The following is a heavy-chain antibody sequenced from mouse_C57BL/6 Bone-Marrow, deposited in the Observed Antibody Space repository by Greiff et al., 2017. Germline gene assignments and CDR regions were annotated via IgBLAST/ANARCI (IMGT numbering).Heavy chain of an antibody. CDR3: AGVYYGSHWYFDV. CDR2: IYPRDGST. D-gene: IGHD1-1*01. J-gene: IGHJ1*03. Sequence: QVQLQQSDAELVKPGASVKISCKASGYTFTDHTIHWMKQRPEQGLEWIGYIYPRDGSTKYNEKFKGKATLTADKSSSTAYMQLNSLTSEDSAVYFCAGVYYGSHWYFDVWGTGTTVTVSS. CDR1: GYTFTDHT. V-gene: IGHV1-78*01.